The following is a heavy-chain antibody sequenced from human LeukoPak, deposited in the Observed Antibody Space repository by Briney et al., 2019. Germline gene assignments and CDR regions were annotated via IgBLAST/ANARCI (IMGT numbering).Heavy chain of an antibody. J-gene: IGHJ6*03. V-gene: IGHV4-39*07. D-gene: IGHD3-3*01. CDR1: GGSISSSSYY. Sequence: SETLSLTCTVSGGSISSSSYYWGWIRQPPGKGLEWIGSIYYSGSTYYNPSLKSRVTISVDTSKNQFSLKLSTVTAADTAVYYCARARYDLWSGTAGAYYIDVWGKGTTVTVSS. CDR2: IYYSGST. CDR3: ARARYDLWSGTAGAYYIDV.